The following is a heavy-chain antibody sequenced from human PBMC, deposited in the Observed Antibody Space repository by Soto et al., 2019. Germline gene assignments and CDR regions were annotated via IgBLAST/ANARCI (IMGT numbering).Heavy chain of an antibody. Sequence: PGGSLRLSCAASGFTFSSYGMHWVRQAPGKGLEWVSGISTDGSSKYYADSVKGRFTISRDNAKSTVYLQMNSLRAEDTAVYYCARGLKGYYGSDYWGQGTLVTVSS. D-gene: IGHD3-10*01. J-gene: IGHJ4*02. CDR1: GFTFSSYG. V-gene: IGHV3-33*01. CDR2: ISTDGSSK. CDR3: ARGLKGYYGSDY.